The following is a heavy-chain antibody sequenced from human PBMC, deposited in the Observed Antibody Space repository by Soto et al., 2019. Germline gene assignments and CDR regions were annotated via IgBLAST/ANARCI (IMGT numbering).Heavy chain of an antibody. CDR1: GYTFTSYG. D-gene: IGHD2-15*01. CDR2: ISAYNGNT. J-gene: IGHJ4*02. V-gene: IGHV1-18*01. CDR3: ARDQYCSGGSCREWVSDY. Sequence: ASVKVSCKASGYTFTSYGISWVRQAPGQGLEWMGWISAYNGNTNYAQKLQGRVTMTTDTSTSTAYMELRSLRSDDTAVYYCARDQYCSGGSCREWVSDYWGQGTLVTVSS.